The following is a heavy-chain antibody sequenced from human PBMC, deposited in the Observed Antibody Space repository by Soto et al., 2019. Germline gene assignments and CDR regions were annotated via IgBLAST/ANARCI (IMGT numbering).Heavy chain of an antibody. CDR1: GGSISSSSYY. D-gene: IGHD6-13*01. J-gene: IGHJ4*02. CDR2: IYYSGST. V-gene: IGHV4-39*01. Sequence: QLQLQESGPGLVKPSETLSLTCTVSGGSISSSSYYWGWIRQPPGKGLEWIGGIYYSGSTYYNPSLKSRVTISVDTSKNQFSLKLSSVTAADTAVYYCARRGIAAAGPQGDYWGQGTLVTVSS. CDR3: ARRGIAAAGPQGDY.